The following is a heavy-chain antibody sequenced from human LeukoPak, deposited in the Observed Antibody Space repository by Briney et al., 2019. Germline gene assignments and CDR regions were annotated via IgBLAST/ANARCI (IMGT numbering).Heavy chain of an antibody. V-gene: IGHV3-23*01. J-gene: IGHJ5*01. D-gene: IGHD6-25*01. CDR2: ISDLGQTT. CDR3: AKDAQGGRAAYNWFGS. Sequence: GGSLRLSCAASGFHLGVSAMAWVRQAPGKGLEWVAVISDLGQTTYYRDSVEGRFTISRDNAKNTLYLQMKSLSVGATDVYYCAKDAQGGRAAYNWFGSWGQGTLVTVSA. CDR1: GFHLGVSA.